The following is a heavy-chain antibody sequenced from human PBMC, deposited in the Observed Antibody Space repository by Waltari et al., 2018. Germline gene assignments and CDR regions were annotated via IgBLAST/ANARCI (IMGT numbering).Heavy chain of an antibody. V-gene: IGHV4-34*01. D-gene: IGHD3-10*01. Sequence: VQLQQWGAGLLKPSETLSLTCPVYGGSFSGYYCSWLRPPPGKGLEWIGEINHSGSTNYNPSLKSRVTISVDTSKNQFSLKLSSVTAADTAVYYCARGTYYYGSGSYYNWFDPWGQGTLVTVSS. CDR3: ARGTYYYGSGSYYNWFDP. J-gene: IGHJ5*02. CDR2: INHSGST. CDR1: GGSFSGYY.